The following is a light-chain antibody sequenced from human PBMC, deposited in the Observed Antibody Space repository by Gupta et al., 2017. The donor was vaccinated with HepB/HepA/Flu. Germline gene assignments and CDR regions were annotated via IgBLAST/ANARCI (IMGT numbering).Light chain of an antibody. J-gene: IGLJ1*01. V-gene: IGLV2-14*03. CDR2: AVT. CDR1: ASDIGAYNY. CDR3: RSYTATNIPSV. Sequence: QSALPQPASVSGSPGPSITISCNGTASDIGAYNYVSWYQQRPAKAPKLILYAVTNRPSGVSDRFSGSKFASTAYVTTXWXQAEEEXDYYCRSYTATNIPSVFGTGTTLTVL.